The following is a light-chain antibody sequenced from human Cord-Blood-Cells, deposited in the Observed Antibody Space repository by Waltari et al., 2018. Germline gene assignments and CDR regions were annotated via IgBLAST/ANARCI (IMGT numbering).Light chain of an antibody. CDR2: DVS. J-gene: IGLJ2*01. V-gene: IGLV2-14*01. Sequence: QSALTQPASGSGSPGQSITISCTGTTSDVGGYNYVSWYQQPPGKAPKLMIYDVSNRPSGVSNRFSGSKSGNTASLTISGLQAEDEADYYCSSYTSSSTPVVFGGGTKLTVL. CDR1: TSDVGGYNY. CDR3: SSYTSSSTPVV.